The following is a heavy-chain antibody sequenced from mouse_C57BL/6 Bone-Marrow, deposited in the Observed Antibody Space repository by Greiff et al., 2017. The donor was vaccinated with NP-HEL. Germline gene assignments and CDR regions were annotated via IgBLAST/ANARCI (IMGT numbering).Heavy chain of an antibody. J-gene: IGHJ3*01. Sequence: EVQLVESGGGLVKPGGSLKLSCAASGFTFRSYAMSWVRQTPEKRLEWVATISDGGSYTYYPDNVKGRFTISRDNAKNNLYLQMSHLKSEDTAMYYCARDRDYDYDGFAYWGQGTLVTVSA. D-gene: IGHD2-4*01. CDR1: GFTFRSYA. V-gene: IGHV5-4*01. CDR2: ISDGGSYT. CDR3: ARDRDYDYDGFAY.